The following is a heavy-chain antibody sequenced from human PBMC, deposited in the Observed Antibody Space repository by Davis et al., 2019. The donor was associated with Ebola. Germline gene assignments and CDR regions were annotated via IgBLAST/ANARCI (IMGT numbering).Heavy chain of an antibody. Sequence: GESLKISCAASGFTFSSYWMSWVRQAPGKGLEWVANIKQDGSEKYYVDSVKGRFTVSRGNAKNSLYLQMNSLRAEDTAVYYCARDKTIFGVVIMFDYWGQGTLVTVSS. CDR2: IKQDGSEK. J-gene: IGHJ4*02. V-gene: IGHV3-7*01. CDR1: GFTFSSYW. D-gene: IGHD3-3*01. CDR3: ARDKTIFGVVIMFDY.